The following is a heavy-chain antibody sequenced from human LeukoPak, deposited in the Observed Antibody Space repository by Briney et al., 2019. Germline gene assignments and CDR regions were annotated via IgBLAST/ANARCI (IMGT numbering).Heavy chain of an antibody. CDR3: AKDVYDYGGNREDY. CDR2: ISGSGGST. V-gene: IGHV3-23*01. J-gene: IGHJ4*02. Sequence: GGSLRLSCAASGFTFSSYAMSWVHQAPGKGLEWVSAISGSGGSTYYADSVKGRFTISRDNSKNTLYLQMNSLRAKDTAVYYCAKDVYDYGGNREDYWGQGTLVTVSS. CDR1: GFTFSSYA. D-gene: IGHD4-23*01.